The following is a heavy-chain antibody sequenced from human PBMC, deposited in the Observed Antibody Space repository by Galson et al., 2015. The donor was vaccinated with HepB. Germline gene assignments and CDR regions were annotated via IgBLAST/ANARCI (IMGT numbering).Heavy chain of an antibody. CDR2: INPSGGST. CDR1: GYTFTSYY. Sequence: SVKVSCKASGYTFTSYYMHWVRQAPGQGLEWMGIINPSGGSTSYAQKFQGRVTMTRDTSTSTVYMELSSLRSEDTAVYYCARGQTNWYYDFWGGQNWFDPWGQGTLVTVSS. V-gene: IGHV1-46*01. J-gene: IGHJ5*02. D-gene: IGHD3-3*01. CDR3: ARGQTNWYYDFWGGQNWFDP.